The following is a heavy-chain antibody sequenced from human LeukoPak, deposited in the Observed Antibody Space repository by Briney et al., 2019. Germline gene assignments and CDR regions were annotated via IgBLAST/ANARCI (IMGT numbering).Heavy chain of an antibody. J-gene: IGHJ4*02. Sequence: PGGSLRLSCAASGFTFSSYGMHWVRQAPGKGLEWVAFIRYDGSNKYYADSVKGRFTISRDNSKNTLYLQMNSLRAEDTAVYYCAKDLVWFGELYQEYYFDYWGQGTLVTVSS. CDR1: GFTFSSYG. V-gene: IGHV3-30*02. CDR3: AKDLVWFGELYQEYYFDY. D-gene: IGHD3-10*01. CDR2: IRYDGSNK.